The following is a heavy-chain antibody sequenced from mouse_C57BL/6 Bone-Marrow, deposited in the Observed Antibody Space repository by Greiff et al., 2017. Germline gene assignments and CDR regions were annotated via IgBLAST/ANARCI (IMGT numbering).Heavy chain of an antibody. CDR1: GFTFTSYW. CDR2: IHPSDSDT. CDR3: AIRFTTGVWYALDY. V-gene: IGHV1-74*01. D-gene: IGHD1-1*01. J-gene: IGHJ4*01. Sequence: VQLQQPRAELVKPGASVKVSCKASGFTFTSYWMHWVKQRPGQGLEWIGRIHPSDSDTNSNQKFQGTATLTVATSSHPAYLPLSILTSEDSSVYYGAIRFTTGVWYALDYWGQGTSVTVSS.